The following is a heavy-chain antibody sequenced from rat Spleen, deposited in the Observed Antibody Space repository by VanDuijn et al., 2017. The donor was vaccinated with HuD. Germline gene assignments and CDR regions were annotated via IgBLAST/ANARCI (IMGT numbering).Heavy chain of an antibody. Sequence: EVQLVESGGGLVQPGRSLKLSCAASGFTFSDYYMAWVRQAPTKGLEWVASISPSGGSTYYRDSVKGRFTVSRDNAKSTLYLQINNLRSEDTAMYYCTSGGSGGLNWFAYWGQGTLVTVSS. V-gene: IGHV5S23*01. CDR2: ISPSGGST. CDR3: TSGGSGGLNWFAY. J-gene: IGHJ3*01. CDR1: GFTFSDYY. D-gene: IGHD1-1*01.